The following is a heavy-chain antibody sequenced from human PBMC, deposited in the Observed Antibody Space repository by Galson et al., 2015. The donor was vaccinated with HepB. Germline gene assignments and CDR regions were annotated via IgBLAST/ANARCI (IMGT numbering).Heavy chain of an antibody. CDR3: ARFDRYYYYYYGMDV. J-gene: IGHJ6*02. V-gene: IGHV5-51*03. Sequence: QSGAEVTKPGESLKISCQGSGYSFTTHWIGWVRQMPGKGLEWMGIIYPADSDTRYSPSFQGQVTISADKSISTAYLQWSSLKASDTAMYYCARFDRYYYYYYGMDVWGQGTTVTVSS. CDR2: IYPADSDT. CDR1: GYSFTTHW.